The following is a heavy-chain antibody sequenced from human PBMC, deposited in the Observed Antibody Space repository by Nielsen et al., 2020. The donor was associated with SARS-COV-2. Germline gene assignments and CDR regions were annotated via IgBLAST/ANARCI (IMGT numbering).Heavy chain of an antibody. CDR3: ARGDLVVVPSPILGLGPFFYYFYLDV. Sequence: SEALSLTCAVSGGSVSSNDWWPSVRQSPGTGLEWIGEVSHSGSINYNPSLKSRVTLSMDKSKRQFSLRLTSVSAADTAVYFCARGDLVVVPSPILGLGPFFYYFYLDVWGKGTTVIVSS. D-gene: IGHD2-2*01. CDR2: VSHSGSI. J-gene: IGHJ6*03. CDR1: GGSVSSNDW. V-gene: IGHV4-4*02.